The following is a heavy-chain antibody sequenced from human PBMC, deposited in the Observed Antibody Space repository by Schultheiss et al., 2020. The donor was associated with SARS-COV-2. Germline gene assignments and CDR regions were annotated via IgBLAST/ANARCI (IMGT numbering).Heavy chain of an antibody. Sequence: SETLSLTCTVSGGSVTSASDHWSWIRQPPGKGLECIGYIYYSGITNYNPSLKSRVTISVDTSKNQFSLKLSSVTAADTAVYYCARENYGPLLNYGMDVWGQGTTVTVSS. CDR2: IYYSGIT. CDR1: GGSVTSASDH. D-gene: IGHD4-17*01. V-gene: IGHV4-61*01. CDR3: ARENYGPLLNYGMDV. J-gene: IGHJ6*02.